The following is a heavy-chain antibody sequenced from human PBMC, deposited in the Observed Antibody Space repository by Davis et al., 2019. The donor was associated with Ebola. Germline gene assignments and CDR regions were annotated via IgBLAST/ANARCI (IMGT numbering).Heavy chain of an antibody. Sequence: SVKVSCKASGDTFNNYVINWVRQAPGQGLQWMGGLIPIFGSATYAYKFQDRVTITADQSTSTAYMELSRLAPEDTAVYYCARKRQGGEWHFDSWGQGTLVTVAP. CDR1: GDTFNNYV. D-gene: IGHD3-16*01. J-gene: IGHJ4*02. V-gene: IGHV1-69*13. CDR2: LIPIFGSA. CDR3: ARKRQGGEWHFDS.